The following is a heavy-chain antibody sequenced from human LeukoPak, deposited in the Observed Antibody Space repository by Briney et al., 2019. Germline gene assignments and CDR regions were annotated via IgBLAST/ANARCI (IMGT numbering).Heavy chain of an antibody. V-gene: IGHV1-69*13. J-gene: IGHJ6*02. CDR1: GGTFSSYA. CDR3: ARKALGGTTFYYYYGMDV. Sequence: SVKVSCKASGGTFSSYAISWVRQAPGQGLEWMGGIIPIFGTANYAQKFQGRVTITADESTSTAYMELSSLRSEDTAVYYCARKALGGTTFYYYYGMDVWGQGTTVTVSS. CDR2: IIPIFGTA. D-gene: IGHD2-15*01.